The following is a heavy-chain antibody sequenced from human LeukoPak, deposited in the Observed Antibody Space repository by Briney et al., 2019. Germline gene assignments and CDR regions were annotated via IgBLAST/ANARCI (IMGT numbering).Heavy chain of an antibody. CDR2: ISYDGSNK. CDR3: AREDFGVVIGYMDV. Sequence: PGRSLRLSCAASGFTFSSYAMHWVRQAPGKGLEWVAVISYDGSNKYYADSVKGRFTISRDNSKNTLYLQMNSLRAEDTAVYYRAREDFGVVIGYMDVWGKGTTVTVSS. V-gene: IGHV3-30*01. J-gene: IGHJ6*03. D-gene: IGHD3-3*01. CDR1: GFTFSSYA.